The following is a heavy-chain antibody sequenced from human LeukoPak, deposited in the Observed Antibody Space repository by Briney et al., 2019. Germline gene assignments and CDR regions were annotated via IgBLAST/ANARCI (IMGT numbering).Heavy chain of an antibody. Sequence: PSETLSLTCTVSGGSISSGGYYWSWIRQPPGKGLEWIGYIYHSGSTYYNPSLKSRVTISVDRSKNQFSLKLSSVTAADTAVYYCARDAGMSNWFDPWGQGTLVTVSS. CDR2: IYHSGST. J-gene: IGHJ5*02. D-gene: IGHD1-14*01. CDR3: ARDAGMSNWFDP. V-gene: IGHV4-30-2*01. CDR1: GGSISSGGYY.